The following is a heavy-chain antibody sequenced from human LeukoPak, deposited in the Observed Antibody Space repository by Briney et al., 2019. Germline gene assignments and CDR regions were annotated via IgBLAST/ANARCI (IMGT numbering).Heavy chain of an antibody. J-gene: IGHJ4*02. D-gene: IGHD6-19*01. CDR2: INHSGST. CDR3: ARLPSWYSSGWAPNGY. V-gene: IGHV4-34*01. Sequence: PSETLSLTCAVYGGSFSGYYWSWIRQPPGKGLGWIGEINHSGSTNYNPSLKSRVTISVDTSKNQFSLKLSSVTAADTAVYYCARLPSWYSSGWAPNGYWGQGTLVTVSS. CDR1: GGSFSGYY.